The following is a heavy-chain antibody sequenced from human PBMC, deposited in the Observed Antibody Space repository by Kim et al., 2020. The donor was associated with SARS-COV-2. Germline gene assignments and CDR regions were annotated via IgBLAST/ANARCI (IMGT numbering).Heavy chain of an antibody. D-gene: IGHD4-4*01. Sequence: SETLSLTCTVSGGSISSSSYYWGWIRQPPGKGLEWIGSIYYSGSTYYNPSLKSRVTISVDTSKNQFSLKLSSVTAADTAVYYCARPHDYSKSGAFDIWGQGTMVTVSS. V-gene: IGHV4-39*01. CDR3: ARPHDYSKSGAFDI. CDR2: IYYSGST. CDR1: GGSISSSSYY. J-gene: IGHJ3*02.